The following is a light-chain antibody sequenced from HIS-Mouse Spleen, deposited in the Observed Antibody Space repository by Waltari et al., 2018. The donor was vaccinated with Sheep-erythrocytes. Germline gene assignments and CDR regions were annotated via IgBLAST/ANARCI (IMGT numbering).Light chain of an antibody. CDR2: GAS. V-gene: IGKV3-15*01. J-gene: IGKJ1*01. Sequence: EIVMTQSPATLSVSPGERATLSCRASQSVSSNLAWYQQKPGQAPRLLIYGASTRATGIPARFSGSGSGTEFTLTISSMQSEDFAVYYCQQYNNWXWTXGQGTKVEIK. CDR1: QSVSSN. CDR3: QQYNNWXWT.